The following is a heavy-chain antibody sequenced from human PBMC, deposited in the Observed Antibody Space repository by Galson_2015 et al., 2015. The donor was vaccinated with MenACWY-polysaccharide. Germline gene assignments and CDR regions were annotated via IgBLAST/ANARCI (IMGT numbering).Heavy chain of an antibody. D-gene: IGHD2-21*01. CDR3: ARIIARKYTFADS. CDR1: GYTFTSYD. J-gene: IGHJ5*01. V-gene: IGHV1-8*01. CDR2: MNPNSGNT. Sequence: SVKVSCKASGYTFTSYDINWVRQATGQGLEWMGWMNPNSGNTGYAQKFQGRATMTSSSAMSTAFMELSSLRSEDTAVYYCARIIARKYTFADSWG.